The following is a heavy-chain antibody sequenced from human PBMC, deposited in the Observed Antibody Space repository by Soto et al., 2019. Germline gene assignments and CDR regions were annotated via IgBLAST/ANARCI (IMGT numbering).Heavy chain of an antibody. J-gene: IGHJ4*02. CDR3: ARDLSYPAGTGQLVD. CDR2: TYYTSKWNN. V-gene: IGHV6-1*01. D-gene: IGHD1-1*01. Sequence: SQTLSLTCAISVDIVSSSTAAWNCIRQSPSRGLEWLGRTYYTSKWNNDYALSVKSRITITPDTSKNQFSLHLNSVTPEDTAVYYCARDLSYPAGTGQLVDWGQGTLVTVSS. CDR1: VDIVSSSTAA.